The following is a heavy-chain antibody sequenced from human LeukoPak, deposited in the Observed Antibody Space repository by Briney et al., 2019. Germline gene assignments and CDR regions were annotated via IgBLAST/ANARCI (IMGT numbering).Heavy chain of an antibody. J-gene: IGHJ4*02. D-gene: IGHD6-13*01. V-gene: IGHV1-69*13. CDR2: IIPIFGTA. CDR1: GGTFSSNT. CDR3: ASSSSWLPLDY. Sequence: SVKVSCKASGGTFSSNTISWARQAPGQGLECMGGIIPIFGTANYAQKFQGRVTITADESTSTAYMELSSLRYDDTAVYYCASSSSWLPLDYWGQGTLVTVSS.